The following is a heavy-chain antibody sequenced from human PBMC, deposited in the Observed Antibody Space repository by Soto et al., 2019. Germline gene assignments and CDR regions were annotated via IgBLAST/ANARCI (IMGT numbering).Heavy chain of an antibody. Sequence: PETLSLTCAGYGGSFSGYYCSWIRQPPGKGLEFIGEINHSGSTNYKPSLKSRVTISVDTSKNQFSLKLSSVTAADTAVYYCARGWASIAAAIDYWGQGTLVTVS. CDR2: INHSGST. CDR1: GGSFSGYY. CDR3: ARGWASIAAAIDY. J-gene: IGHJ4*02. V-gene: IGHV4-34*01. D-gene: IGHD6-13*01.